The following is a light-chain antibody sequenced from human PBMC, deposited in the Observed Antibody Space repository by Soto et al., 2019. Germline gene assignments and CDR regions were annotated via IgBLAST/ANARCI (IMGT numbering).Light chain of an antibody. J-gene: IGKJ2*01. CDR2: WAS. V-gene: IGKV4-1*01. CDR3: QQDESTPPT. Sequence: DIVMTQSPDSLAVSLGERATINCKSSQSVLYSSNNKNYLAWYQQRPGQPPKLIIYWASTRESGVPDRFSGSGSGTDLTLTITSLQAEDVAVYYCQQDESTPPTFGQGTKLEIK. CDR1: QSVLYSSNNKNY.